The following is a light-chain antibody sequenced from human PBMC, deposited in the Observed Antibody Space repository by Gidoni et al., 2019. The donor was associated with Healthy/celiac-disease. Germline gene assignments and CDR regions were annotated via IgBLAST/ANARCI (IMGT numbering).Light chain of an antibody. V-gene: IGKV3-15*01. CDR2: GAS. CDR1: QSVSSN. CDR3: QQYNNWPFT. Sequence: EIVMTPSPATLSVSPGERATLSCRASQSVSSNLAWYQQKPGQAPRLLIYGASTRATGIPARFSGSGSGTEFTLTISSLQSEDFAVYYCQQYNNWPFTFGPXTKVEIK. J-gene: IGKJ3*01.